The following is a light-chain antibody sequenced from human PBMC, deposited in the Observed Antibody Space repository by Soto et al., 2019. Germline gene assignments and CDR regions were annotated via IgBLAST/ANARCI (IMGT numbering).Light chain of an antibody. CDR1: QTISSY. CDR3: QQSYSTPLT. J-gene: IGKJ4*01. Sequence: DIQMTQSPSSLSASVGDRVTITCRASQTISSYLNWYQQTPGKAPKLLIYAASSSQSGVPSRFSGSGSGTDFTLTISSLQPADFATYYCQQSYSTPLTFGGGTKVEI. CDR2: AAS. V-gene: IGKV1-39*01.